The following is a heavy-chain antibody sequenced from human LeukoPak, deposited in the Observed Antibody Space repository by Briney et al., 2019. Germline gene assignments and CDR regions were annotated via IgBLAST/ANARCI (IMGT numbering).Heavy chain of an antibody. D-gene: IGHD1-26*01. Sequence: PGGSLRLSCAASGFTFSSYWMSWVRQAPGKGLEWVANIKGDGSDKYYVVSVKGRFTISRDNAKNSVYLQMNSLRAEDTAVYYCARAQVGYNWFDPWGQGTLVSVSS. CDR1: GFTFSSYW. V-gene: IGHV3-7*01. CDR2: IKGDGSDK. J-gene: IGHJ5*02. CDR3: ARAQVGYNWFDP.